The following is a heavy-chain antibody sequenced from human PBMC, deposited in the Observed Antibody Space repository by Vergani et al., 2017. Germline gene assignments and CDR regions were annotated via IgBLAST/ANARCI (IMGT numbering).Heavy chain of an antibody. CDR3: ARLLSYYYGSGGDWYFDL. CDR1: GGSFSGYY. CDR2: IYYSGST. Sequence: QVQLQQWGAGLLKPSETLSLTCAVYGGSFSGYYWGWIRQPPGKGLEWIGSIYYSGSTYYNPSLKSRVTISVDTSKNQFSLKLSSVTAADTAVYYCARLLSYYYGSGGDWYFDLWGRGTLVTVSS. V-gene: IGHV4-34*01. J-gene: IGHJ2*01. D-gene: IGHD3-10*01.